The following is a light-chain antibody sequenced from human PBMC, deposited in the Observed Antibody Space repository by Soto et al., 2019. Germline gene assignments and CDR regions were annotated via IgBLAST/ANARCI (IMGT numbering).Light chain of an antibody. CDR3: AAWDESLNGPV. J-gene: IGLJ1*01. Sequence: QSVLTQPPSVSEAPRQRVTISCSGSSSNIGNNAVNWYQQLPGKAPKLLIYYDDLLPSGVSDRFSGSKSGTSASLAISGLQSEDEADYYCAAWDESLNGPVFGTGTKVTVL. CDR1: SSNIGNNA. V-gene: IGLV1-36*01. CDR2: YDD.